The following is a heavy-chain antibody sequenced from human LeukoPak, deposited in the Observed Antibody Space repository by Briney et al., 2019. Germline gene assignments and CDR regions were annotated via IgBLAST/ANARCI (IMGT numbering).Heavy chain of an antibody. V-gene: IGHV3-30*04. CDR2: ISYDGSNK. CDR1: GFTFSSYA. Sequence: GGSLRLSCAASGFTFSSYAMHWVRQAPGKGLEWVAVISYDGSNKYYADSVKGRFTISRDNSKNTLYLRMNSLRAEDTAVYYCARDLAVLRYFDWLFDYWGQGTLVTVSS. CDR3: ARDLAVLRYFDWLFDY. D-gene: IGHD3-9*01. J-gene: IGHJ4*02.